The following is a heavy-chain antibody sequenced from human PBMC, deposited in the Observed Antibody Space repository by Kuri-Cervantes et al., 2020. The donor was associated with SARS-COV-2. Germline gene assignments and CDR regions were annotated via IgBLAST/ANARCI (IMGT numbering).Heavy chain of an antibody. D-gene: IGHD3-22*01. Sequence: GGSLRLSCAASGFVFENYAMSWVRQAPGKGPEWVSVISGSGNTAYYEDLVKGRFIISRDNSNNTLHLEMKCLRGDDTGVYYCTKGLAMYYYDSSGYNPPHYGMDVWGQGTTVTVSS. CDR3: TKGLAMYYYDSSGYNPPHYGMDV. CDR2: ISGSGNTA. J-gene: IGHJ6*02. V-gene: IGHV3-23*01. CDR1: GFVFENYA.